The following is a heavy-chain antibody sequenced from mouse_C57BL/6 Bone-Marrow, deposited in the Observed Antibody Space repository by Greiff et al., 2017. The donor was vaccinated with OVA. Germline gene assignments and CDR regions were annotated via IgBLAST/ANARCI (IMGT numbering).Heavy chain of an antibody. V-gene: IGHV7-1*01. CDR2: SRNKANDYTT. CDR3: ARDDEGDAMDY. CDR1: GFTFSDFY. Sequence: EVKLMESGGGLVQSGRSLRLSCATSGFTFSDFYMEWVRQAPGKGLEWIAASRNKANDYTTEYSASVKGRFIVSRDTSQSILYLQMNALRAEDTAIYYCARDDEGDAMDYWGQGTSVTVSS. J-gene: IGHJ4*01.